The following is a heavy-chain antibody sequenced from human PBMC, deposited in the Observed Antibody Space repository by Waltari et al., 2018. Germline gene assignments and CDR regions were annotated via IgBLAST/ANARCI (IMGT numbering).Heavy chain of an antibody. Sequence: QVQLQESGPGLVKPSETLSLTCTVSGCSISSYYWSWIRQPPGKGLEWIGYIYYSGSTNYNPSLKSRVTISVDTSKNQFSLKLSSVTAADTAVYYCARDIRPWYFDLWGRGTLVTVSS. V-gene: IGHV4-59*01. J-gene: IGHJ2*01. CDR2: IYYSGST. CDR3: ARDIRPWYFDL. CDR1: GCSISSYY.